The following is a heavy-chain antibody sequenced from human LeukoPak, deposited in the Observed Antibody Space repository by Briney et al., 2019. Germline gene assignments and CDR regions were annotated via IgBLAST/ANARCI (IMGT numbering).Heavy chain of an antibody. D-gene: IGHD6-13*01. CDR2: IIPIFGTA. CDR3: AREYSSSWYGAGYFDY. V-gene: IGHV1-69*01. Sequence: SVKVSCKASGGTFSSYAISWVRQAPGQGLEWMGGIIPIFGTANYAQKFQGRVTITADESTSTAYMELSSLRSEGTAVYYCAREYSSSWYGAGYFDYWGQGTLVTVSS. CDR1: GGTFSSYA. J-gene: IGHJ4*02.